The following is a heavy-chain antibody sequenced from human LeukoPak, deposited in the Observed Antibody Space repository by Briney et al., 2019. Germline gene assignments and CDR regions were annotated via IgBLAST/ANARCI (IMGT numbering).Heavy chain of an antibody. CDR1: GFTFSSYS. J-gene: IGHJ4*02. V-gene: IGHV3-21*01. Sequence: GGSLRLSCAASGFTFSSYSMHWVRQAPGKGLEWVSSISSSSSYIYYADSVKGRFTISRDNAKNSPYLQMNSLRAEDTAVYYCARDAKTLYYYDSSGLAVDWGQGTLVTVSS. D-gene: IGHD3-22*01. CDR2: ISSSSSYI. CDR3: ARDAKTLYYYDSSGLAVD.